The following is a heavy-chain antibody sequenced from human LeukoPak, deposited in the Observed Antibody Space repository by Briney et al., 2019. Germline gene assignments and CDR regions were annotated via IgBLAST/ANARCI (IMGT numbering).Heavy chain of an antibody. CDR3: ASVRIDCSGGSCYSGAFVI. J-gene: IGHJ3*02. CDR2: INAGNGNT. Sequence: GASVKVSCKASGYTFTSYAMHWVRQAPGQRLGWRGWINAGNGNTKYSQKFQGRVTITRDTSASTAYMELSSLRSEDTAVYYCASVRIDCSGGSCYSGAFVIWGQGTMVTVSS. V-gene: IGHV1-3*01. D-gene: IGHD2-15*01. CDR1: GYTFTSYA.